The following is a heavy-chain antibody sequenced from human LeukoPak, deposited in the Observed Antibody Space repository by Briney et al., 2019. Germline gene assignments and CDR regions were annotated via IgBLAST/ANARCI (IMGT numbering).Heavy chain of an antibody. V-gene: IGHV1-46*01. J-gene: IGHJ4*02. CDR2: INPSGGST. D-gene: IGHD3-22*01. Sequence: ASVKVSCQASGYTFTSYYKHWVRQAPGQGLEWMGIINPSGGSTSYAQKFQGRVTMTRDTSTSTVYMELSSLRSEDTAVYYCARLPSTMIVVNDWGQGTLVTVSS. CDR3: ARLPSTMIVVND. CDR1: GYTFTSYY.